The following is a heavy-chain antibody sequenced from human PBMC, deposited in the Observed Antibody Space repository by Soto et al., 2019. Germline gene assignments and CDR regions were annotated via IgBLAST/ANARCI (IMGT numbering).Heavy chain of an antibody. D-gene: IGHD2-15*01. CDR2: MYYSGGS. CDR3: ARGGYCNGSACRGAFYYFQYGMDV. Sequence: PSETLSLTCPVSGGSISYYHWSWIRQPPGKGLEWIGYMYYSGGSNYNPSLNSRVTISVDTSKNQFSLKLTSGTAADPAVYHCARGGYCNGSACRGAFYYFQYGMDVWGQGTTVTVS. CDR1: GGSISYYH. V-gene: IGHV4-59*01. J-gene: IGHJ6*02.